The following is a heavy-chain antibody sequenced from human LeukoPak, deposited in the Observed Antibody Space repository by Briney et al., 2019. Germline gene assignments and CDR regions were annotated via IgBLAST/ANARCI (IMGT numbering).Heavy chain of an antibody. V-gene: IGHV3-21*01. CDR1: GFTFSTYS. D-gene: IGHD3-22*01. CDR3: ARARYDSSGYYPILDY. Sequence: PGGSLRLSCAASGFTFSTYSMNWVRQAPGKGLEWVASISSSSSHIYYTDSVKGRFTISRDNAKKSLYLQMNSLRAEDTAVYYCARARYDSSGYYPILDYWGQGTLVTVSS. J-gene: IGHJ4*02. CDR2: ISSSSSHI.